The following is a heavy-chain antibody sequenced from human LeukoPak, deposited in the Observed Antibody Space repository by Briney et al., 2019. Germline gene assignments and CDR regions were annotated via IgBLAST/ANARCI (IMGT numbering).Heavy chain of an antibody. CDR2: IYYSGST. CDR3: TRKYSSTWSFDY. D-gene: IGHD6-13*01. Sequence: SETLSLTCTVSGGSLSNYYWSWIRQPPGKGLEWIGYIYYSGSTDYNPSLRSRVTISVDTSKNQFSLKLVSMTAADTAVYYCTRKYSSTWSFDYWGQGTLVTVSS. CDR1: GGSLSNYY. J-gene: IGHJ4*02. V-gene: IGHV4-59*12.